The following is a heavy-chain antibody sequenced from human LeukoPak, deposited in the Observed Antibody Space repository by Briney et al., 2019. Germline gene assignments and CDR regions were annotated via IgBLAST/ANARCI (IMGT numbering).Heavy chain of an antibody. V-gene: IGHV1-18*01. CDR2: ISAYNGNT. Sequence: ASVKVSCKASGYTFTSYGISWVRQAPGQGLEWMGWISAYNGNTNYAQKLQGRVTMTTDTSTSTAYMELRSLRSDDTAVCYCARDWSRYGHQRGAFDIWGQGTMVTVSS. D-gene: IGHD3/OR15-3a*01. CDR1: GYTFTSYG. J-gene: IGHJ3*02. CDR3: ARDWSRYGHQRGAFDI.